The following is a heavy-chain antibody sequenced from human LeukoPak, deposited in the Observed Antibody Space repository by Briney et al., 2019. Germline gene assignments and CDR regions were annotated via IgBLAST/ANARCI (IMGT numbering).Heavy chain of an antibody. V-gene: IGHV3-21*01. CDR3: ARERMADYYDISGYYYSYDYMDV. CDR1: GFTFSSYS. Sequence: GGSPRLSYAASGFTFSSYSMNWVRQAPGKGLEWVSSISSSSSYIYYADSVKGRFTISRDNAKNSLYLQMNSLRAEDTAVYYCARERMADYYDISGYYYSYDYMDVWGKGTTVTVSS. J-gene: IGHJ6*03. D-gene: IGHD3-22*01. CDR2: ISSSSSYI.